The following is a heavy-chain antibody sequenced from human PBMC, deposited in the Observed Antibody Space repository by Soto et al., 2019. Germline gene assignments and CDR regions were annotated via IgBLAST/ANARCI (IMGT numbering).Heavy chain of an antibody. D-gene: IGHD6-19*01. Sequence: GSLRLSCAASGFTFSSYGMHWVRQAPGKGLEWVAVISYDGSNKYYADSVKGRFTISRDNSKNTLYLQMNSLRAEDTAVYYCAKDSSGGSSDYWGQGTLVTVSS. CDR1: GFTFSSYG. J-gene: IGHJ4*02. V-gene: IGHV3-30*18. CDR3: AKDSSGGSSDY. CDR2: ISYDGSNK.